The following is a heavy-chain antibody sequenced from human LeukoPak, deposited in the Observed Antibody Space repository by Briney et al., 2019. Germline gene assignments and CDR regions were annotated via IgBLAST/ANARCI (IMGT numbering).Heavy chain of an antibody. CDR2: ISSSSSYI. D-gene: IGHD2-21*02. V-gene: IGHV3-21*01. CDR1: GFSFSSYT. Sequence: GSLILSCSASGFSFSSYTMNWVRQAPGKGLEWVSIISSSSSYIYYADSVKGRFTISRDNAKNTLYLQMNSLRVEDTAVYYCARDGRCGGDCYASWGQGTLVTVSS. CDR3: ARDGRCGGDCYAS. J-gene: IGHJ4*02.